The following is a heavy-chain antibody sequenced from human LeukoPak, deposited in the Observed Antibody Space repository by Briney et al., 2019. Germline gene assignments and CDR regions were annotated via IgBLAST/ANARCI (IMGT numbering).Heavy chain of an antibody. V-gene: IGHV1-69*01. CDR3: ARDGGYGDDRGDWFDP. D-gene: IGHD4-17*01. J-gene: IGHJ5*02. CDR2: IIPIFGTA. CDR1: GGTFSSYA. Sequence: PAASVKVSCKASGGTFSSYAISWVRQAPGQGPEWMGGIIPIFGTANYAQKFQGRVTITADESTSTAYMELSSLRSEDTAVYYCARDGGYGDDRGDWFDPWGQGTLVTVSS.